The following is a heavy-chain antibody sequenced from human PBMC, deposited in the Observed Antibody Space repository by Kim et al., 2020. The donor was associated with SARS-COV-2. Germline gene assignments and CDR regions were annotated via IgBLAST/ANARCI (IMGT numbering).Heavy chain of an antibody. CDR1: GGSISSSSYY. D-gene: IGHD6-19*01. J-gene: IGHJ4*02. CDR2: IYYSGST. Sequence: SETLSLTCTVSGGSISSSSYYWGWIRQPPGKGLEWIGSIYYSGSTYYNPSLKSRVTISVDTSKNQFSLKLSSVTAADTAVYYCARPGIAVAGQQYYFDYWGQGTLVTVSS. V-gene: IGHV4-39*01. CDR3: ARPGIAVAGQQYYFDY.